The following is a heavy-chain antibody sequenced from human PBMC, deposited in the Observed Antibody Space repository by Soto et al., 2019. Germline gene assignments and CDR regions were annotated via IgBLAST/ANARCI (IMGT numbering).Heavy chain of an antibody. D-gene: IGHD2-15*01. CDR1: GGSISSSSYY. Sequence: SETLSLTCTVSGGSISSSSYYWGWIRQPPGKGLEWIGSIYYSGSTYYNPSLKSRVTISVDTSKNQFSLKLSSVTAADTAVYYCARQVESRGYCSGGSCTFPYYYYYYMDVWGKGTTVTVSS. J-gene: IGHJ6*03. V-gene: IGHV4-39*01. CDR2: IYYSGST. CDR3: ARQVESRGYCSGGSCTFPYYYYYYMDV.